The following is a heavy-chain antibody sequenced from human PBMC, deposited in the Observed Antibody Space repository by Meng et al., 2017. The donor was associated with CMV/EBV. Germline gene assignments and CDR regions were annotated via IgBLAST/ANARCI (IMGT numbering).Heavy chain of an antibody. CDR2: TYYRSKWYN. D-gene: IGHD3-22*01. CDR1: GDSVSSNSAA. Sequence: SQTLSLTGAISGDSVSSNSAAWNWIRQSPSRGLEWLGRTYYRSKWYNDYAVSVKSRITINPDTSKNQFSLKLSSVTAADTAVYYCARDGPVTMIVVGNWFDPWGQGTLVTVSS. CDR3: ARDGPVTMIVVGNWFDP. V-gene: IGHV6-1*01. J-gene: IGHJ5*02.